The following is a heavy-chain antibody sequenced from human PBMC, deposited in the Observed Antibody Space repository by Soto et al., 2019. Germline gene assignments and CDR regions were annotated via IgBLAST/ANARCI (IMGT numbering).Heavy chain of an antibody. D-gene: IGHD3-22*01. Sequence: GASVKVSCKASGGTFSTYTITWLRQAPGQGLEWMGGIIPIFGTANYAQKFQGRVTITADESTSTAYMELSSLRSEDTAVYYCAISRWYYYDSSGYRSYYYYGMDVWGQGTTVTVSS. V-gene: IGHV1-69*13. J-gene: IGHJ6*02. CDR1: GGTFSTYT. CDR2: IIPIFGTA. CDR3: AISRWYYYDSSGYRSYYYYGMDV.